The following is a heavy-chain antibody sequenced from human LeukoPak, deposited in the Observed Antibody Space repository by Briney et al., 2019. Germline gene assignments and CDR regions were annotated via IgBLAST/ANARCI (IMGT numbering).Heavy chain of an antibody. CDR1: GFTFDDYA. CDR3: ARDTEGYIYGYYYYGMDV. CDR2: ISGDSHST. D-gene: IGHD5-18*01. V-gene: IGHV3-43*02. Sequence: GGSLRLSCAASGFTFDDYAMHWVRQAPGKGLEWVSLISGDSHSTFYADSVKGRFTISRDNSKNSLYLQMYSLRNDDTALYYCARDTEGYIYGYYYYGMDVWGQGTTVTVSS. J-gene: IGHJ6*02.